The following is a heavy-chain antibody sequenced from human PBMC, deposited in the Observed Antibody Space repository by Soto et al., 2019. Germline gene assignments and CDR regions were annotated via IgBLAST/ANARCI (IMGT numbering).Heavy chain of an antibody. D-gene: IGHD1-26*01. J-gene: IGHJ4*02. CDR3: AREGGGSYSDS. CDR2: INYSGST. CDR1: AGSISTYY. V-gene: IGHV4-59*01. Sequence: SETLSLTCSVSAGSISTYYWSWIRPPPGKGLEWIGYINYSGSTNYNPSLKSRVTMSVDTSKNQFSLRPTSVTAADTAVYYCAREGGGSYSDSWGQGTLVTVSS.